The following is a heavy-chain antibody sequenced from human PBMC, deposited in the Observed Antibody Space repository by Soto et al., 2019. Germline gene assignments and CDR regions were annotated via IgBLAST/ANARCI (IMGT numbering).Heavy chain of an antibody. CDR1: GGSFSGYY. CDR3: ARGMTTVTYALDY. CDR2: INHSGST. V-gene: IGHV4-34*01. Sequence: PSETLSLTCAVYGGSFSGYYWSWIRQPPGKGLEWIGEINHSGSTNYNPSLKSRVTISVDTSRNQFSLKLSSVTAADTAVYYCARGMTTVTYALDYWGQGTLVTVSS. J-gene: IGHJ4*02. D-gene: IGHD4-17*01.